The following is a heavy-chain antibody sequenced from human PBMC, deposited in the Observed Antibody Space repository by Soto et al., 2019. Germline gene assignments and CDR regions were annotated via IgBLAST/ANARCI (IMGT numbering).Heavy chain of an antibody. D-gene: IGHD1-26*01. CDR3: ARGAFSHIGKEQLRWELLGFVDY. CDR2: INPNTGDT. J-gene: IGHJ4*02. CDR1: GYTFTAYY. V-gene: IGHV1-2*02. Sequence: ASVKVSCKTSGYTFTAYYIHWVRQAPGQGLEWMGWINPNTGDTNFAQKFQDRVTMTRDTSITTAYMELSRLTSDDTAVYYCARGAFSHIGKEQLRWELLGFVDYWGQGTLVTVSS.